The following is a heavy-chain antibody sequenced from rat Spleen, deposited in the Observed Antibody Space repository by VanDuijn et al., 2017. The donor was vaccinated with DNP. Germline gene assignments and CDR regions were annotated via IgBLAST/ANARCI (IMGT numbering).Heavy chain of an antibody. D-gene: IGHD4-3*01. Sequence: EVQLVESGGGLVQPGRSLKLSCAASGFTFSDYYMAWVRQAPKKGLEWVAYIGSPAYAPYYADSVKGRFTISRDNAKSTLYLQMNSLRSEDTATYYCARLDSGFDYWGQGVMVTVSS. CDR1: GFTFSDYY. J-gene: IGHJ2*01. V-gene: IGHV5-22*01. CDR2: IGSPAYAP. CDR3: ARLDSGFDY.